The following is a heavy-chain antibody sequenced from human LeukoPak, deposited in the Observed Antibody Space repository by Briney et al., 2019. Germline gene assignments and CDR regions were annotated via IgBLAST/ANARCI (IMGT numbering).Heavy chain of an antibody. CDR3: ARDRWITMVRDRGDGMDV. CDR2: INPNSGGT. D-gene: IGHD3-10*01. J-gene: IGHJ6*02. V-gene: IGHV1-2*02. CDR1: GYTFTGYY. Sequence: ASVKVSCKASGYTFTGYYMHWVRQAPGQGLEWMGWINPNSGGTNYAQKFQGRVTMTGDTSISTAYMELSRLRSDDTAVYYCARDRWITMVRDRGDGMDVWGQGTTVTVSS.